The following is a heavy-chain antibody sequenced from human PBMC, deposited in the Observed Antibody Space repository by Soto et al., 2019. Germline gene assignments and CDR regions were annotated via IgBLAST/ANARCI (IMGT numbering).Heavy chain of an antibody. CDR2: IIPILGIA. Sequence: QVQLVQSGAEVKKPGSSVKVSCKASGGTFSSYTISWVRQAPGQGLEWMGRIIPILGIANYAQKFQGSVTITADKSTSTAYMELSSLRSEDTAVYYCAGQHDYGYNGAFDIWGQGTMVTVSS. D-gene: IGHD4-17*01. V-gene: IGHV1-69*02. CDR3: AGQHDYGYNGAFDI. CDR1: GGTFSSYT. J-gene: IGHJ3*02.